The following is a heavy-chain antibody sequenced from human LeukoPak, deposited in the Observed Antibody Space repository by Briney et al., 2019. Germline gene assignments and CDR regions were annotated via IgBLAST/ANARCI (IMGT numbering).Heavy chain of an antibody. D-gene: IGHD5-24*01. CDR3: ARDGEMAQKDY. Sequence: ASVKVSCKASGGTFSSYAISWVRQAPGQGLEWVGGIIPIFGTANYAQKFQGRVTITADGSTSTAYMELSSLRSEDTAVYYCARDGEMAQKDYWGQGTLVTVSS. CDR2: IIPIFGTA. J-gene: IGHJ4*02. CDR1: GGTFSSYA. V-gene: IGHV1-69*13.